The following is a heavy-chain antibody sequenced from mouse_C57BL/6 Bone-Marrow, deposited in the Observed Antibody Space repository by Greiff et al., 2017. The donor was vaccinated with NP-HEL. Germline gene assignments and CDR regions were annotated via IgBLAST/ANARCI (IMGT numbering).Heavy chain of an antibody. J-gene: IGHJ3*01. D-gene: IGHD2-4*01. CDR3: ARKGYDYTWFAY. V-gene: IGHV1-81*01. CDR1: GYTFTSYG. Sequence: VKLMESGAELARPGASVKLSCKASGYTFTSYGISWVKQRTGQGLEWIGEIYPRSGNTYYNEKFNGKATLTADKSSSTAYMELRSLTSEDSAVYFCARKGYDYTWFAYCGQGTLVAVSA. CDR2: IYPRSGNT.